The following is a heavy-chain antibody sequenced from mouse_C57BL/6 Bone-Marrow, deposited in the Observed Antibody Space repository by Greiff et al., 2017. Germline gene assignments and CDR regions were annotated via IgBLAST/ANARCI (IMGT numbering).Heavy chain of an antibody. CDR1: GYTFTSYW. V-gene: IGHV1-50*01. Sequence: QVQLQQPGAELVKPGASVKLSCKASGYTFTSYWMQWVKERPGQGLEWIGEVDPSDSYINYNQKFKGKATLTVDTSASTAYMKLSSLTSEDSAVYYCAGYGFAYWGQGTLVTVSA. D-gene: IGHD2-2*01. CDR3: AGYGFAY. CDR2: VDPSDSYI. J-gene: IGHJ3*01.